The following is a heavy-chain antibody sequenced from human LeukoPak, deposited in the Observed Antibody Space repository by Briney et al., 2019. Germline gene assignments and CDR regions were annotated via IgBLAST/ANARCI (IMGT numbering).Heavy chain of an antibody. D-gene: IGHD1-26*01. Sequence: VSVKVSFKVSGYTLTELSMHWVRRAPGKGLEWMGGFDPEDGETIYAQKFQGRVTMTEDTSTDTAYMEPSSLRSEDTAVYYCATYKSYVVDYWGQGTLVTVSS. CDR2: FDPEDGET. CDR3: ATYKSYVVDY. V-gene: IGHV1-24*01. CDR1: GYTLTELS. J-gene: IGHJ4*02.